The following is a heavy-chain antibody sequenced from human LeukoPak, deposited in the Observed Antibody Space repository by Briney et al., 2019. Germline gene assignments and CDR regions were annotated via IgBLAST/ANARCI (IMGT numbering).Heavy chain of an antibody. Sequence: SETLSLTCTVSGGSISSYYWSWIRQPAGKGLEWIGRIYTSGSTNYNPSLKSRVTMSVDTSKNQFSLKLSSVTAADTAVYYCARGTTAKYYYGSGSYKRLYYMDVWGKGTTVTISS. D-gene: IGHD3-10*01. V-gene: IGHV4-4*07. J-gene: IGHJ6*03. CDR2: IYTSGST. CDR1: GGSISSYY. CDR3: ARGTTAKYYYGSGSYKRLYYMDV.